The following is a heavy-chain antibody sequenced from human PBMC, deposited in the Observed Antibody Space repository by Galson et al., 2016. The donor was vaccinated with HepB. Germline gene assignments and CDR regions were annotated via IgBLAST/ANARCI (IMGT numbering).Heavy chain of an antibody. CDR1: GYTFTKYW. Sequence: QSGAEVKNPGESLKISCKGSGYTFTKYWIGWVRQMPGKGLEWMGIIYTGDSDTGNSPSFQGQVTIPADKSISTAYLQWSSLKTSDTAMYYCARTLGGNSPFDSWGQGTLVTVSS. CDR2: IYTGDSDT. J-gene: IGHJ4*02. CDR3: ARTLGGNSPFDS. D-gene: IGHD4-23*01. V-gene: IGHV5-51*01.